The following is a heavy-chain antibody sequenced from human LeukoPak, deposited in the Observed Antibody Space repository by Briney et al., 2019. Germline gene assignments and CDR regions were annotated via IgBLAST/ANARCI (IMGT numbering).Heavy chain of an antibody. D-gene: IGHD5-18*01. CDR3: ARDRGFSSGIDF. CDR1: GFTFSDYW. V-gene: IGHV3-7*04. CDR2: IQQDGCEK. Sequence: GESLRLSCAASGFTFSDYWMSWARQAPGKGLEWVANIQQDGCEKYYVDSVKGRFTISRDNAKKSLFLQVSSLRGEDTAVYYCARDRGFSSGIDFWGQGTLVTVSS. J-gene: IGHJ4*02.